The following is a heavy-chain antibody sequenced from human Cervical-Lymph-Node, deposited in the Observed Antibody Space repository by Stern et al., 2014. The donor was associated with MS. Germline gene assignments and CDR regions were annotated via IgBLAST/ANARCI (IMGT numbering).Heavy chain of an antibody. CDR1: GGSISSSSYY. CDR3: ARLLEDYWYFDL. V-gene: IGHV4-39*01. Sequence: QLQLQESGPGLVKPSETLSLTCTVSGGSISSSSYYWGWIRQPPGKGLEWIGSIYYSGSTYYNPSLKSRVTISVDKSKNQFSLKLSSVTAADTAVYYCARLLEDYWYFDLWGRGTLVTVSS. CDR2: IYYSGST. J-gene: IGHJ2*01.